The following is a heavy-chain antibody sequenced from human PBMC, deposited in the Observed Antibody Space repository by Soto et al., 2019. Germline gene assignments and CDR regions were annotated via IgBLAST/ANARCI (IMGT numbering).Heavy chain of an antibody. CDR2: IYYSGRT. V-gene: IGHV4-31*03. CDR3: ARGPHSMVRGVPQFDP. J-gene: IGHJ5*02. D-gene: IGHD3-10*01. Sequence: QVQLQESGPGLVKPSQTLSLTCSVSGGSISSGDYYWTWIRQHPGKGLEWIGYIYYSGRTYDHPSLRSRITLSVDTTKNQFSLKLSSVTAADTAVYYCARGPHSMVRGVPQFDPWGQGTLVTVSS. CDR1: GGSISSGDYY.